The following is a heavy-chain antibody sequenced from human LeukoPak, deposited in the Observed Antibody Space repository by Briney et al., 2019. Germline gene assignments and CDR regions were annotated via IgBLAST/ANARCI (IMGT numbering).Heavy chain of an antibody. D-gene: IGHD6-13*01. CDR1: GFTFSNYG. V-gene: IGHV3-30*18. Sequence: QPGGSLRLSCAASGFTFSNYGMHWVRQAPGRGLEWVAFISYDGSNKYYADSVKGRFTISRDNSKNTLYLQMNSPRAEDTAVYYCAKDPRRYSKTGGYFDYWGQGTLVTVSS. J-gene: IGHJ4*02. CDR3: AKDPRRYSKTGGYFDY. CDR2: ISYDGSNK.